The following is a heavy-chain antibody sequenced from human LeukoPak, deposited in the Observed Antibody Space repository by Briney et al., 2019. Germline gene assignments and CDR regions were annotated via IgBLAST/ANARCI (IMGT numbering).Heavy chain of an antibody. Sequence: GGSLRLSCAASGFTFSGYWMSWVRQAPGKGLEWAAHIKSDGSEKYYVDSVKGRFTISRDNAKNSLYLPMNSLRAEDSAVYYCARNSRYSFDIWGQGTMVTVSS. CDR2: IKSDGSEK. CDR3: ARNSRYSFDI. D-gene: IGHD2/OR15-2a*01. J-gene: IGHJ3*02. CDR1: GFTFSGYW. V-gene: IGHV3-7*04.